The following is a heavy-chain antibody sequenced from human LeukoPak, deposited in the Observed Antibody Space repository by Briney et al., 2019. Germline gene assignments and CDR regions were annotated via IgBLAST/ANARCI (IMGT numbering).Heavy chain of an antibody. CDR3: ATVLYVWGSYRSNWFDP. J-gene: IGHJ5*02. V-gene: IGHV1-24*01. CDR1: GGTFSSYA. D-gene: IGHD3-16*02. CDR2: FDPEDGET. Sequence: ASVKVSCKASGGTFSSYAISWVRQAPGKGLEWMGGFDPEDGETIYAQKFQGRVTMTEDTSTDTAYMELSSLRSEDTAVYYCATVLYVWGSYRSNWFDPWGQGTLVTVSS.